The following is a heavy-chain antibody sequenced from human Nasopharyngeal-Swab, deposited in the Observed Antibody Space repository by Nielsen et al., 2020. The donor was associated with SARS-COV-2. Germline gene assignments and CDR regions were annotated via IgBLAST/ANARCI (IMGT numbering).Heavy chain of an antibody. Sequence: GESLKISCSASGFTFSDYVMHWVRQAPGTGLEYISAISTDGGDTYYVDSVRGRFTISRDNSKNTLFLQMSSLRVEDTAVYYCVVVAAAGVPDYWGQGTLVTVSS. V-gene: IGHV3-64D*08. CDR2: ISTDGGDT. CDR1: GFTFSDYV. CDR3: VVVAAAGVPDY. D-gene: IGHD6-13*01. J-gene: IGHJ4*02.